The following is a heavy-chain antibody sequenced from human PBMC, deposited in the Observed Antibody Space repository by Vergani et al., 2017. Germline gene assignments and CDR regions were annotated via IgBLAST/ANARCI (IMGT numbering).Heavy chain of an antibody. CDR3: ARGRHYYDSSGNTGSDY. Sequence: EVQLVESGGGLVKPGGSLRLSCAASGFTFSNAWMSWVRQAPGKGLEWVGRIKSKTDGGTTDYAAPVKGRFTISRDNSKNTLYLQMGSLRAEDMAVYYCARGRHYYDSSGNTGSDYWGQGTLVTVSS. CDR1: GFTFSNAW. D-gene: IGHD3-22*01. J-gene: IGHJ4*02. CDR2: IKSKTDGGTT. V-gene: IGHV3-15*01.